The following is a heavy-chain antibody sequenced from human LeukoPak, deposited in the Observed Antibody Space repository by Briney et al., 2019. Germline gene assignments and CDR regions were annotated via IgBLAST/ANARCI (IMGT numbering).Heavy chain of an antibody. J-gene: IGHJ4*02. CDR2: ISNDANNK. CDR3: ARDYYDSSGLFDY. CDR1: GFTFSSYA. Sequence: GGSLRLSCAASGFTFSSYAMHWVRQAPGKGLEWVAVISNDANNKYYPDSVKGRFTISRDNSKNTLYLQMNSLRAEDTAVYYCARDYYDSSGLFDYWGQGTLVTVSS. V-gene: IGHV3-30-3*01. D-gene: IGHD3-22*01.